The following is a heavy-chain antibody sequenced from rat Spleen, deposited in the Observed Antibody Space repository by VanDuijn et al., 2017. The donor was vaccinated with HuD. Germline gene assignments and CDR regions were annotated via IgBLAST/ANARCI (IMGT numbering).Heavy chain of an antibody. Sequence: EVQLVKTGGGLVQPGRSLKLSCVASGFTFSSYWMYWIRQGPGKGLEWVSSINTDGGTTYYRDSVKGRFTISRDNAKSTLYLQMDSLRSEDTATYYCASRDYWGQGASVTVSS. CDR1: GFTFSSYW. CDR3: ASRDY. CDR2: INTDGGTT. D-gene: IGHD4-4*01. J-gene: IGHJ4*01. V-gene: IGHV5-58*01.